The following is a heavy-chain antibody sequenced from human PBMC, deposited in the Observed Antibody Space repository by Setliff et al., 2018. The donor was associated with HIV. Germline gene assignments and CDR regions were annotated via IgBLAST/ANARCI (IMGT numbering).Heavy chain of an antibody. CDR2: MLYDGSDR. CDR1: GFSFSNYG. J-gene: IGHJ4*02. D-gene: IGHD6-6*01. CDR3: AREEYTQYYFDY. V-gene: IGHV3-30*03. Sequence: GGSLRLSCVASGFSFSNYGMHWVRQAPGKGLEWVAVMLYDGSDRYYADSVKGRFTISRDNSKKTLYLQMNSLRAEDTAVYYCAREEYTQYYFDYWGQGTLVTVSS.